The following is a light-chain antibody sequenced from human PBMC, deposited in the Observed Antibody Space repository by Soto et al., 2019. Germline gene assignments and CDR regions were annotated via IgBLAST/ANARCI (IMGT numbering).Light chain of an antibody. J-gene: IGKJ1*01. CDR3: QQYNDWPPKRT. CDR2: GAS. V-gene: IGKV3-15*01. CDR1: QSITTN. Sequence: EVVMTQSPVTLSVSPGERATLSCRASQSITTNLAWYQQKPGQAPRLLIYGASTRATGVPARFSGSVSGTQFTLTISILQSEYYALYYCQQYNDWPPKRTFGQGTVVDFK.